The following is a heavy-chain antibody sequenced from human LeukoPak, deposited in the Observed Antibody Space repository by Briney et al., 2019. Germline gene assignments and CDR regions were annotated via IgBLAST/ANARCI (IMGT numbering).Heavy chain of an antibody. J-gene: IGHJ4*02. Sequence: PGGSLRLSCTASGFTFGDYAMSWVRQAPGKGLEWVGFIRSKAYGGTTEYAASVKGRFTISRDDSKSIAYLQMNSLKTEDTAVYYCTRDSIEGWAGIQLWFQDYYFDYWGQGTLVTVSS. D-gene: IGHD5-18*01. CDR2: IRSKAYGGTT. CDR3: TRDSIEGWAGIQLWFQDYYFDY. CDR1: GFTFGDYA. V-gene: IGHV3-49*04.